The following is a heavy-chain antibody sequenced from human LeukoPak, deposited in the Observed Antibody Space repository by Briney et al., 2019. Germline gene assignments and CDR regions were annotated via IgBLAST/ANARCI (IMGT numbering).Heavy chain of an antibody. CDR3: ARDLNMYYYDSSGYYLDY. Sequence: GGSLRLSCAASGFTFSDYYMSWIRQAPGKGQEWVSYISSSGSTIYYADSVKGRFTISRDNAKNSLYLQMNSLRAEDTAVYYCARDLNMYYYDSSGYYLDYWGQGTLVTVSS. V-gene: IGHV3-11*01. D-gene: IGHD3-22*01. CDR2: ISSSGSTI. CDR1: GFTFSDYY. J-gene: IGHJ4*02.